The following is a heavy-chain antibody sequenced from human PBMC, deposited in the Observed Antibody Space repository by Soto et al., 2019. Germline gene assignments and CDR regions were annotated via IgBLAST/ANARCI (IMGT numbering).Heavy chain of an antibody. V-gene: IGHV1-69*13. CDR1: GGTFSSYA. CDR2: IIPIFGTA. D-gene: IGHD4-17*01. J-gene: IGHJ6*02. Sequence: ASVKVSCKASGGTFSSYAISWVRQAPGQGLEWMGGIIPIFGTANYAQKFKGRVTITADESTSTAYMELSSLRSEDTAGYYCARENRSNDYGDYADYYYYGMDVWGQGTTVTVSS. CDR3: ARENRSNDYGDYADYYYYGMDV.